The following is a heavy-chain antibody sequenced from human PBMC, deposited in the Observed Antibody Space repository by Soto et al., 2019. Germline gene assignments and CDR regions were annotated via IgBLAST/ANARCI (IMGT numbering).Heavy chain of an antibody. CDR3: ARNMDYYYGRGSGNGQGV. CDR1: GYTFTAYH. V-gene: IGHV1-2*02. J-gene: IGHJ6*02. Sequence: QVRLVQSGAEVKEPGDSVRVSCEASGYTFTAYHIHWVRQAPGQGLEWMGWINPKFGDTGYAQDFQGRVSLTSDMSISTVSMELSRLTSDDTAIYYCARNMDYYYGRGSGNGQGVWGQGTTVTVFS. D-gene: IGHD3-10*02. CDR2: INPKFGDT.